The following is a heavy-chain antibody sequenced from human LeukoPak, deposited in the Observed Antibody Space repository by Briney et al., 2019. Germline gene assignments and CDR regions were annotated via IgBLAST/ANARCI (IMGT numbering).Heavy chain of an antibody. CDR3: ARGGSEQLSPPFDS. CDR1: GYTFTTYY. CDR2: INPSGGST. Sequence: ASVKVSCKASGYTFTTYYMHWVRQAPGQGLEWMAMINPSGGSTNYAQKFQGRVAMTRDTSTSTAYMELSSLRSGDTALYYCARGGSEQLSPPFDSWGQGTLVTVSS. J-gene: IGHJ4*02. V-gene: IGHV1-46*01. D-gene: IGHD3-10*01.